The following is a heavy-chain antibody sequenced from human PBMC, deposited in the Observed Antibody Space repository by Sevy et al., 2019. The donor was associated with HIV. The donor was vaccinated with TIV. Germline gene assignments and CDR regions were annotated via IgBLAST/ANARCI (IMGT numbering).Heavy chain of an antibody. Sequence: ASVKVSCKASGYTFTTYNIVWVRQAPGQGLEWLAGMSPYNGNKNYAQRVQGRVTMTTDTFTDTAFLELRSLKFDETAVYYCARGSSSWYDYWGQGTLVTVSS. CDR2: MSPYNGNK. J-gene: IGHJ4*02. D-gene: IGHD2-2*01. CDR3: ARGSSSWYDY. V-gene: IGHV1-18*01. CDR1: GYTFTTYN.